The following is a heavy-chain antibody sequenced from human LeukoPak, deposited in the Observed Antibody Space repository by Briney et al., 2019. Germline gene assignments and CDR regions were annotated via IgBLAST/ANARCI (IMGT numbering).Heavy chain of an antibody. CDR2: MNPNSRTT. Sequence: ASVKVSFKASGYTFTIYDINWVRQAPGQGGEWVGWMNPNSRTTLYAQKFQGRVTMPTNTSISTAYMELSSLRSEDTAVYYCARGGNYYYYYGMDVWGQGTTVTVSS. CDR1: GYTFTIYD. J-gene: IGHJ6*02. V-gene: IGHV1-8*01. CDR3: ARGGNYYYYYGMDV. D-gene: IGHD1-14*01.